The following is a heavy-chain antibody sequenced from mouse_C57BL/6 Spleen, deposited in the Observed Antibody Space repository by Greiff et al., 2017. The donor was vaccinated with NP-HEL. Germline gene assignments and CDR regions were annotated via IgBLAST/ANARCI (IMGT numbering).Heavy chain of an antibody. J-gene: IGHJ4*01. CDR2: INPNNGGT. V-gene: IGHV1-18*01. Sequence: EVQLQQSGPELVKPGASVKIPCKASGYTFTDYNMDWVKQSHGKSLEWIGDINPNNGGTIYNQKFKGKATLTVDKSSSTAYMELRSLTSEDTAVYYCARWGTREPLYYAMDYWGQGTSVTVSS. CDR1: GYTFTDYN. CDR3: ARWGTREPLYYAMDY. D-gene: IGHD3-3*01.